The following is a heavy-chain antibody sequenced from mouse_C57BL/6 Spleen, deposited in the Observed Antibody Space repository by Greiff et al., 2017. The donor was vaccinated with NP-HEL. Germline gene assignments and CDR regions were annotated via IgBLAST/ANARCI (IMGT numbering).Heavy chain of an antibody. D-gene: IGHD1-1*01. CDR1: GYTFTDYN. CDR2: INPNNGGT. J-gene: IGHJ3*01. Sequence: VQLQQSGPELVKPGASVKMSCKASGYTFTDYNMHWVKQSHGKSLEWIGYINPNNGGTSYNQKFKGKATLTVNKSSSTAYMELRSLTSEDSAVYYCAREIYYGSSPFAYWGQGTLVTVSA. CDR3: AREIYYGSSPFAY. V-gene: IGHV1-22*01.